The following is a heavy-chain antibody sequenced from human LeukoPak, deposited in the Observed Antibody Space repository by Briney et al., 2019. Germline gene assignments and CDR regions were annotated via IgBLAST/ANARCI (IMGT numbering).Heavy chain of an antibody. Sequence: ASVKLSCKASGYTFTSYYMHWVREAPGQGLEWMGIINPSGGSTGYAQKFHGRVTMTSYTSTSTDYMELSSLRSEDTAVYYCARDLLPIGYIGSPVGATTGDNFDYWGQGTLVTVSS. D-gene: IGHD1-26*01. V-gene: IGHV1-46*01. CDR3: ARDLLPIGYIGSPVGATTGDNFDY. CDR1: GYTFTSYY. J-gene: IGHJ4*02. CDR2: INPSGGST.